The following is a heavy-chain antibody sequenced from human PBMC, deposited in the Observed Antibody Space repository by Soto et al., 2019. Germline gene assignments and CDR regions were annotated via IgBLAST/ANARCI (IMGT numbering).Heavy chain of an antibody. CDR2: IIPVFGTP. D-gene: IGHD6-6*01. J-gene: IGHJ4*02. Sequence: QVHLVQSGAEVKKPGSSVKVSCKASGGTFSSYAISWVRQAPGQGLEWMGGIIPVFGTPNYAQKFQGRVTIIADESTNTVYTELSSLRSEDTAVYYCARGGGAARTQSEYWGQGTLVTVSS. CDR3: ARGGGAARTQSEY. CDR1: GGTFSSYA. V-gene: IGHV1-69*01.